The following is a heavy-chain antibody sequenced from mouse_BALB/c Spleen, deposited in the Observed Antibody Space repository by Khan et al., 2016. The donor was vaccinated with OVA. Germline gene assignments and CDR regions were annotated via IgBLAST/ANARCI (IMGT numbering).Heavy chain of an antibody. Sequence: EVQLQESGGGLVQPKGSLKLSCAASGFTFNNYAMNWVRQAPGKGLDWVARIRSKSNNYATYYADSVKVRFTISRDVSQSMLYLQMNNLKTEDTVMYYWERIYDGYSYAMDYWGQGTSVTVSS. CDR2: IRSKSNNYAT. CDR1: GFTFNNYA. V-gene: IGHV10-1*02. J-gene: IGHJ4*01. D-gene: IGHD2-3*01. CDR3: ERIYDGYSYAMDY.